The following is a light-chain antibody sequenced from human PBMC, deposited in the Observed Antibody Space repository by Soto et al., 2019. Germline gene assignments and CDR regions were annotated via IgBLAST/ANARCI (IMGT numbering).Light chain of an antibody. J-gene: IGLJ1*01. V-gene: IGLV2-14*03. CDR1: SSDVGAYNF. CDR2: NVS. CDR3: IAYTGSRTYV. Sequence: QSALTQPASVSGSPGQSITISCTGTSSDVGAYNFVSWHQQHPGKAPELMIYNVSDRPSGISYRFSRSKSGNTASLTISGLQGEDEAEYYCIAYTGSRTYVFGTGTEVTVL.